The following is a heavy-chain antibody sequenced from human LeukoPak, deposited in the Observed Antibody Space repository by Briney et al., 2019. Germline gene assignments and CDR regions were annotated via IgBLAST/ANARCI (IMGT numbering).Heavy chain of an antibody. D-gene: IGHD3-10*01. CDR2: INHSGST. CDR1: GGSFSGYY. J-gene: IGHJ4*02. CDR3: ARGGYYYAPYYFDY. V-gene: IGHV4-34*01. Sequence: PSETLSLTCAVYGGSFSGYYWSWIRQPPGKGLEWIGEINHSGSTNYNPSLKSRVTISVDTSKNQFSLKLSSVTAADTAVYYCARGGYYYAPYYFDYRGLGTLVTVSS.